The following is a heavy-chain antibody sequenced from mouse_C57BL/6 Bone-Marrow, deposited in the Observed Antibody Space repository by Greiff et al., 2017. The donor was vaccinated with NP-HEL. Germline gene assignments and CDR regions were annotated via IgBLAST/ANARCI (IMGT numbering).Heavy chain of an antibody. CDR3: ARHSYDGSWFAY. Sequence: VQRVESGAELVKPGASVKLSCKASGYTFTEYTIHWVKQRSGQGLEWIGWFYPGSGSIKYNEKFKDKATLTADKSSSTVYMELSRLTSEDSAVYFCARHSYDGSWFAYWGQGTLVTVSA. V-gene: IGHV1-62-2*01. D-gene: IGHD2-3*01. CDR1: GYTFTEYT. J-gene: IGHJ3*01. CDR2: FYPGSGSI.